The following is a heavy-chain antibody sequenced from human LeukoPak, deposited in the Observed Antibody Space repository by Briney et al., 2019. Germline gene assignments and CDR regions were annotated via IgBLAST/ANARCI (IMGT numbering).Heavy chain of an antibody. J-gene: IGHJ6*02. CDR1: GFSISTAYY. CDR3: ARAEAATWYYGMDV. D-gene: IGHD2-15*01. V-gene: IGHV4-38-2*02. Sequence: SETLSLTCNVSGFSISTAYYWGWIRQPPGKGLEWIATIYHSGSTYYSPSLKSRVTISLDKSKNHFSLILRSVTAADTAVYYCARAEAATWYYGMDVWGQGTTVTVSS. CDR2: IYHSGST.